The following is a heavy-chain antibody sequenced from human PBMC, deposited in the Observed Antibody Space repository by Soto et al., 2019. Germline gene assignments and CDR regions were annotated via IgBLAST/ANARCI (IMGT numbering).Heavy chain of an antibody. J-gene: IGHJ4*02. CDR3: TLSQESSRGPIY. CDR1: GFSLSTSGMT. D-gene: IGHD6-13*01. V-gene: IGHV2-5*01. Sequence: QITLKESGPTLVKPTVTLTLTCSVSGFSLSTSGMTLGWIRQPPGKAPVWLALGGQYSPSLQSRVTFPKDTSKNQVVLKLTDMDPADTATYYCTLSQESSRGPIYWGQGILVTVSS. CDR2: GG.